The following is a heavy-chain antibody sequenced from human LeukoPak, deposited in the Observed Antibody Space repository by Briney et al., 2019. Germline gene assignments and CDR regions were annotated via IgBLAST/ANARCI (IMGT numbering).Heavy chain of an antibody. Sequence: GSSVKVSCKASGYTFTSYYMHWVRQAPGQGLEWMGIINPSGGSTSYAQKFQGRVTTTRDTSTSTVYMELSSLRSEDTAVYYCAKTYCSGGSCHFDYWGQGTLVTVSS. D-gene: IGHD2-15*01. V-gene: IGHV1-46*03. CDR3: AKTYCSGGSCHFDY. J-gene: IGHJ4*02. CDR2: INPSGGST. CDR1: GYTFTSYY.